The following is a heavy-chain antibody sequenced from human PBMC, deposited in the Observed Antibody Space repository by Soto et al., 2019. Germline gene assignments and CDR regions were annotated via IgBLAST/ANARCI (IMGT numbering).Heavy chain of an antibody. D-gene: IGHD1-26*01. CDR3: PRVGPTWTFDY. CDR1: GNSINTYY. J-gene: IGHJ4*02. CDR2: FFDTGST. V-gene: IGHV4-59*12. Sequence: QVQLQESGPGLVKPSETLSLTCTVSGNSINTYYWSWIRQPPGKGLEWIGFFFDTGSTNYNPSLKSRVTISGDTSKNQFSLKLSSVTAADAAVYFCPRVGPTWTFDYWGQGTLVTVSS.